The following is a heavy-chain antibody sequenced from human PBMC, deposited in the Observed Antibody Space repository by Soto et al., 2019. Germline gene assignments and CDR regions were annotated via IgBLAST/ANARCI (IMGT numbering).Heavy chain of an antibody. CDR2: MYHDGNT. D-gene: IGHD2-2*01. Sequence: SNTLSLISTVTGGSIFRCVLYCKLIRQPPGGGLEWIACMYHDGNTNYNPALKSRVTMSVDRSKNQFSLKLTSVTAADTAVYYCARDHHQNNEYDAFDIWGQGTMIT. V-gene: IGHV4-30-2*01. CDR3: ARDHHQNNEYDAFDI. CDR1: GGSIFRCVLY. J-gene: IGHJ3*02.